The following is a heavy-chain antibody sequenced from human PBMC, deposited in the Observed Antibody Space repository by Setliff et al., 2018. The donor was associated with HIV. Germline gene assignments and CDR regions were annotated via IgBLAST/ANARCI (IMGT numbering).Heavy chain of an antibody. V-gene: IGHV1-8*02. CDR2: MNPNSGHT. CDR3: ARVVDRDYDFWSAYEY. D-gene: IGHD3-3*01. Sequence: GASVKVSCKASGYTFTNYDINWVRQATGQGLEWMGWMNPNSGHTGYAHKFQGRVTMTRDTSISTAYMELSSLTSDDTAVYCCARVVDRDYDFWSAYEYWGQGTMVTVSS. CDR1: GYTFTNYD. J-gene: IGHJ4*02.